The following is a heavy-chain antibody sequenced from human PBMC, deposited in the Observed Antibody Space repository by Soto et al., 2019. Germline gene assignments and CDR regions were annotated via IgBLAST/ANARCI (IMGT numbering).Heavy chain of an antibody. CDR3: ARASLSQLLPPCFYGMDD. CDR1: GYTFTSYG. D-gene: IGHD2-2*01. V-gene: IGHV1-18*04. J-gene: IGHJ6*02. CDR2: ISAYNGNT. Sequence: AAVTVSCKPSGYTFTSYGISWVRQAPGPGLEWMGWISAYNGNTDYAQKLQGRVTMTRDTSTSTAYMELRSLRSDDTAVYYCARASLSQLLPPCFYGMDDWGQGTTVTVSS.